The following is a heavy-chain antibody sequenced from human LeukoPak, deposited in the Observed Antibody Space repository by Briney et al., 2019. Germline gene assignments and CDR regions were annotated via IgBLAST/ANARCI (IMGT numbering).Heavy chain of an antibody. CDR3: ARVEGYSGYELFDY. Sequence: GGSLRLSCAASGFTFSSYVMSWVRQAPGQGLEWVSAISRGGGNTYYADSVKGRFTISRDNAKNSLYLQMNSLRAEDTAVYYCARVEGYSGYELFDYWGQGTLVTVSS. CDR1: GFTFSSYV. D-gene: IGHD5-12*01. CDR2: ISRGGGNT. V-gene: IGHV3-23*01. J-gene: IGHJ4*02.